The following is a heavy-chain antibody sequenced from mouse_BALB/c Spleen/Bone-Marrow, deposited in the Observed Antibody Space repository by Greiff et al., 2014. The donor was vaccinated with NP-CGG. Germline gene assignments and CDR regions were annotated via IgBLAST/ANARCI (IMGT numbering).Heavy chain of an antibody. CDR2: IYPANGNT. CDR1: GFNIKDTY. V-gene: IGHV14-3*02. D-gene: IGHD1-1*01. Sequence: VQLQQSGAELVKPGASVKLSCTASGFNIKDTYMHWVKQRPGQGLEWIGRIYPANGNTKYDPKFQGKATITADTSSNTAYLQLSSLKSEDTAVYYCAGYYYGYYFDYWGQGTTLTVSS. CDR3: AGYYYGYYFDY. J-gene: IGHJ2*01.